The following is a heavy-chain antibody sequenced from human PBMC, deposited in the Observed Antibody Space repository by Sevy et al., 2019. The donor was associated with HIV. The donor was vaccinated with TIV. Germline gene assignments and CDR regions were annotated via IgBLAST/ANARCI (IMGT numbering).Heavy chain of an antibody. J-gene: IGHJ4*02. Sequence: ASVKVSCKASGYTFTGYSIYWVRQAPGQGLEWMGWINPNSGDTNYAQKFQGRVTMTRDTSISTAYMELSRLRFDDTAMYYCARVVDYGSGTFKDYWGQGTLVTVSS. CDR2: INPNSGDT. V-gene: IGHV1-2*02. D-gene: IGHD3-10*01. CDR3: ARVVDYGSGTFKDY. CDR1: GYTFTGYS.